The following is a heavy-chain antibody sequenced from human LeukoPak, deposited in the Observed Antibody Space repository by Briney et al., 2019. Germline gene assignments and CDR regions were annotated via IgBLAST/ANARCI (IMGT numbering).Heavy chain of an antibody. CDR3: ARGGYQRTSTFDF. D-gene: IGHD1/OR15-1a*01. CDR1: GDSISTSPYY. CDR2: VFYSGTT. V-gene: IGHV4-39*07. J-gene: IGHJ4*02. Sequence: SETLSLTCTVSGDSISTSPYYWGWIRQPPGKGLEWIGSVFYSGTTHYNPSLKSRVTILVDTSKNQFSLTLNPVTAADTAVYYCARGGYQRTSTFDFWGRGTLVTVSS.